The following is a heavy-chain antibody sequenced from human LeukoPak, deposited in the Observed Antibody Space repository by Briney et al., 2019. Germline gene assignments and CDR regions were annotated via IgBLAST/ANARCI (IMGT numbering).Heavy chain of an antibody. CDR2: ISHRGST. Sequence: SETLSLTCAVSTGSISSDNWWSWVRQPPGKGLEWVGEISHRGSTNYNPSLTRRVTMSVDKSKDQSALNLSSVTAADTATDCCRGSGGSGGVYLDSWGRGTLVSVRS. V-gene: IGHV4-4*01. D-gene: IGHD1-26*01. CDR1: TGSISSDNW. J-gene: IGHJ4*02. CDR3: RGSGGSGGVYLDS.